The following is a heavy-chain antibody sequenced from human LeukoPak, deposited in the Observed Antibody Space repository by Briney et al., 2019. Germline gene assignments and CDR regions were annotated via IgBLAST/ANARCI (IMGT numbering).Heavy chain of an antibody. CDR2: IYAYNGNT. D-gene: IGHD4-17*01. CDR1: GYTFTSYG. J-gene: IGHJ5*02. V-gene: IGHV1-18*01. CDR3: ARDPYYDDSGPLIS. Sequence: ASVKVSCKASGYTFTSYGISWVRQAPGQGREWMGLIYAYNGNTNYAQKLQGRVTMTTDTSTSTAYMELRSLRSDDTAVYYCARDPYYDDSGPLISWGQGTLVTVSS.